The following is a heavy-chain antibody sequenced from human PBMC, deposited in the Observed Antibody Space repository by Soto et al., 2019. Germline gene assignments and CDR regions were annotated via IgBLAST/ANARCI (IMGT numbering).Heavy chain of an antibody. CDR1: GYSFTSYW. J-gene: IGHJ4*02. CDR2: IYPGDSDT. CDR3: SSSHLRDRAAADFDY. Sequence: PGESLKISCKGSGYSFTSYWIGWVRQMPGKGLEWMGIIYPGDSDTRYSPSFQGQVTISADKSISTAYLQWSSLKASDTAVYYCSSSHLRDRAAADFDYWGQGALVTVSS. D-gene: IGHD6-25*01. V-gene: IGHV5-51*01.